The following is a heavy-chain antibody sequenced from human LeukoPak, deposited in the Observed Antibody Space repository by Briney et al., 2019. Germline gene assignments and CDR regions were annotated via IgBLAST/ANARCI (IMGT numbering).Heavy chain of an antibody. J-gene: IGHJ4*02. CDR3: VRDPPLLEWLYPVSTTHD. V-gene: IGHV3-7*01. Sequence: GGSLRLSCAASGFTFSNYWMIWVRQAPGKGLEWVANIKQDGSEKYYVDSVKGRFTISRDNAKNSLYLQMNSLRAEDTAVYYCVRDPPLLEWLYPVSTTHDWGQGTLVTVSS. CDR2: IKQDGSEK. CDR1: GFTFSNYW. D-gene: IGHD3-3*01.